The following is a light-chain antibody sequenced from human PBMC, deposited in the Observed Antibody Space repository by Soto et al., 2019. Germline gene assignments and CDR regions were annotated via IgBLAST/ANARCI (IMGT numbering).Light chain of an antibody. Sequence: SALTQPASVSGSPGQSITSSCTGTGSDVGGYEYVSWYQQHPGKVPKLMIYEVSDRPSGVSTRFSGSKSGNTASLTISGLQAEDEADYYCASYTSTYTYVFGSGTKV. V-gene: IGLV2-14*01. J-gene: IGLJ1*01. CDR1: GSDVGGYEY. CDR2: EVS. CDR3: ASYTSTYTYV.